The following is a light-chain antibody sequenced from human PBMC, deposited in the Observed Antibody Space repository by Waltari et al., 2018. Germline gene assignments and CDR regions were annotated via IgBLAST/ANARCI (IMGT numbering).Light chain of an antibody. Sequence: IQMSQSPTSLSASVGDRVTITCRASQGISSYLNWYQQKPGKAPKLLIYYANSLASGVPSRFSGSGSGTEFTLTISSLQPEDFATYYCQQGNSYPRTFGQGTKVEIK. CDR1: QGISSY. CDR3: QQGNSYPRT. V-gene: IGKV1-13*02. J-gene: IGKJ1*01. CDR2: YAN.